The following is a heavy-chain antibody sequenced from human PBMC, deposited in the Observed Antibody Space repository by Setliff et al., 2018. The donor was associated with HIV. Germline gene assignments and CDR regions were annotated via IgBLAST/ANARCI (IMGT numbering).Heavy chain of an antibody. J-gene: IGHJ3*02. Sequence: SETLSLTCTVSGGSISIHPFYWGWIRQPPGKGLEWIGSIHYGGTTYSNPSLRSRVAFSVDTSKNQFSLQLSSVTAADMAVYYCARTRDCSSSGCFYHAFDMWGQGTMVTVSS. CDR1: GGSISIHPFY. V-gene: IGHV4-39*01. CDR3: ARTRDCSSSGCFYHAFDM. CDR2: IHYGGTT. D-gene: IGHD2-2*01.